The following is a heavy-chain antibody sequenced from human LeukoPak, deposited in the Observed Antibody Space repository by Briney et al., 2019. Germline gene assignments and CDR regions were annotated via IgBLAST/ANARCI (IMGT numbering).Heavy chain of an antibody. J-gene: IGHJ4*02. CDR2: IRYHGSDK. V-gene: IGHV3-30*02. D-gene: IGHD2-2*01. CDR3: ARSPTSWYIDY. CDR1: GFTFSGSD. Sequence: GGPLRLSCAASGFTFSGSDMHWVRQAPGKGLEWVAFIRYHGSDKYYADPVKRLFTIYRHHYKNTLYLQMNRLSPEDACEYFCARSPTSWYIDYWGERALVTVS.